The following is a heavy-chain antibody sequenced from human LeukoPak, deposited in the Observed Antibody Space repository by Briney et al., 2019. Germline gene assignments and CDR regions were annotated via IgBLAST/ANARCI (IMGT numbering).Heavy chain of an antibody. J-gene: IGHJ4*02. Sequence: SETLSLTCAVSGGSISSGGYSWRWIRQPPGKGLEWIVYIYHSGSTYYNPSLKSRVTISVDRSKNQFSLKLSSVTAADTAVYYCARIVGDYYDSSGYYFDYWGQGTLVTVSS. CDR3: ARIVGDYYDSSGYYFDY. CDR1: GGSISSGGYS. CDR2: IYHSGST. V-gene: IGHV4-30-2*01. D-gene: IGHD3-22*01.